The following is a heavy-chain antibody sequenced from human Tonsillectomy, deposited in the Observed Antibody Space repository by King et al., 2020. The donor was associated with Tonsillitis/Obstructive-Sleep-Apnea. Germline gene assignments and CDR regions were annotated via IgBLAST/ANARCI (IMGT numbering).Heavy chain of an antibody. D-gene: IGHD3-3*01. CDR3: ARGTSDFWIDYWNYMDV. V-gene: IGHV3-53*01. CDR2: IYSGDST. Sequence: VQLVESGGVLIQPGGSLRLSCAASGFTVSSNYMSWVRQAPGKGLEWVSGIYSGDSTYYADSVKGRFTISRENSKNTLYLQMNSLRAEDTAVYYCARGTSDFWIDYWNYMDVWGKGTTVTVSS. CDR1: GFTVSSNY. J-gene: IGHJ6*03.